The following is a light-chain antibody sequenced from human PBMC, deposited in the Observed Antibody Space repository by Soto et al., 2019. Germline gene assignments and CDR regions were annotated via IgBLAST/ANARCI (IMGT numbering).Light chain of an antibody. CDR2: GAS. V-gene: IGKV3-20*01. J-gene: IGKJ1*01. Sequence: VLTQAPDTLSVSPGERATLSCRASQAINNNVAWYQLKDGQVPRLLIYGASTRATGIPARFSGSGSGTDFTLTISRLEPEDFAVYFCQQYGTSPRTFGQGTKVDI. CDR1: QAINNN. CDR3: QQYGTSPRT.